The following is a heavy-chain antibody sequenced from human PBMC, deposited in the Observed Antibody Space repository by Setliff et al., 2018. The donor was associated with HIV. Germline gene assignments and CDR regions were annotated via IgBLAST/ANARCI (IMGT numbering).Heavy chain of an antibody. Sequence: ASVKVSCKASGYTFTTYGISWARQAPGHGLEWMGWISPNFGHTKYAQNFLDRITMTVDTSTTSAYMELRSLTSDDTAIYFCARLGSGWSDSYYYAMDIWGQGTTVTVSS. CDR2: ISPNFGHT. V-gene: IGHV1-18*01. CDR3: ARLGSGWSDSYYYAMDI. CDR1: GYTFTTYG. D-gene: IGHD6-19*01. J-gene: IGHJ6*02.